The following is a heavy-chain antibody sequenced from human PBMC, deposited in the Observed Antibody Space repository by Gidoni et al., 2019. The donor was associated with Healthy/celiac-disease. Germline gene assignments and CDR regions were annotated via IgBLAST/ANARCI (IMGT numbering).Heavy chain of an antibody. V-gene: IGHV3-74*01. CDR3: ARDQGQYYDILTGYYVPYGMDV. CDR2: INSDGSSA. CDR1: GFTFSSYW. J-gene: IGHJ6*02. Sequence: EVQLVESGGGVVQPGGSLRLSCAASGFTFSSYWMYWVRQAQGKGLVWVSRINSDGSSASYADSVKGRFTISRDNAKNTLYLQMNSLRAEDTAVYYCARDQGQYYDILTGYYVPYGMDVWGQGTTVTVSS. D-gene: IGHD3-9*01.